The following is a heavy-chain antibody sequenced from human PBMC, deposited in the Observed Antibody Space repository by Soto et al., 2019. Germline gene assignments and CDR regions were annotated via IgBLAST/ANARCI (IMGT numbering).Heavy chain of an antibody. V-gene: IGHV3-15*01. J-gene: IGHJ4*02. CDR1: GFVFSGYA. D-gene: IGHD6-13*01. CDR3: TTESGIARFFDY. CDR2: IKSKTDGGTT. Sequence: GGSLRLSCAASGFVFSGYAMTWVRQAPGKGLEWVGRIKSKTDGGTTDYAAPVKGRFTISRDDSKNTLYLQMNSLKTEDTAVYYCTTESGIARFFDYWGQGTLVTVSS.